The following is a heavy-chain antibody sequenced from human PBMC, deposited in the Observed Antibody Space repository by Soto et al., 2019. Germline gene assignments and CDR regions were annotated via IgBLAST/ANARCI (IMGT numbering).Heavy chain of an antibody. J-gene: IGHJ4*02. CDR3: AHTPLRYFDWLFHFFDY. V-gene: IGHV2-5*01. D-gene: IGHD3-9*01. CDR2: IYWNDDK. CDR1: GFSLSTSGVG. Sequence: SGPTLVNPTQTLTLTCTFSGFSLSTSGVGVGWIRQPPGKALEWLALIYWNDDKRYSPSLKSRLTITKDTSKNQVVLTMTNMDPVDTATYYCAHTPLRYFDWLFHFFDYWGQGTLVTVSS.